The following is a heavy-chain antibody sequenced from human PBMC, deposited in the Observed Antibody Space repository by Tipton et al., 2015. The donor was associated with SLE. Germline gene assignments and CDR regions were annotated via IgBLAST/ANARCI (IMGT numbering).Heavy chain of an antibody. V-gene: IGHV4-4*07. Sequence: TLSLTCTVSGGSISSSYWSWIRQSPGKGLEWIGRIYTIGSTNYNPSLQSRVTMSVDTSKNQITLKLSSVTAADTAVYYCARDGRSREAFDIWGLGTMVTVSS. CDR1: GGSISSSY. CDR2: IYTIGST. CDR3: ARDGRSREAFDI. J-gene: IGHJ3*02.